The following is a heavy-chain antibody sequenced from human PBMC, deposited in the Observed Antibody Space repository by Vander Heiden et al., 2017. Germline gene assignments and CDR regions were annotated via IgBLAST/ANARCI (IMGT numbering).Heavy chain of an antibody. CDR3: ARDMGDYFDY. D-gene: IGHD3-10*01. CDR1: GFTFSSYG. J-gene: IGHJ4*02. CDR2: IWYDGRKK. Sequence: QVKLVESGGGVVQPGRSLRLSCAASGFTFSSYGMHWVRQAPGKGLEWVAVIWYDGRKKDDADSVKGRFTISRDNSKNTLYLKMNRLRAEDTAVYDCARDMGDYFDYWGQGTLVTVSS. V-gene: IGHV3-33*01.